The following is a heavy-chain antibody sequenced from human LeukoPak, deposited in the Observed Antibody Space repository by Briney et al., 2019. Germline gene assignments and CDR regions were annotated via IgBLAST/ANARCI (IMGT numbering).Heavy chain of an antibody. J-gene: IGHJ4*02. D-gene: IGHD3-10*01. Sequence: GGSLRLSCAASGFTFSNAWMSWVRQAPGKGLEWVGRIKSKTDGGTTDYAAPVKGRFTISRDDSKNTLYLQMNSLKTEDTAVYYCTTMVRGVIWRAYYFDYWGQGTLVTVSS. CDR3: TTMVRGVIWRAYYFDY. CDR2: IKSKTDGGTT. CDR1: GFTFSNAW. V-gene: IGHV3-15*01.